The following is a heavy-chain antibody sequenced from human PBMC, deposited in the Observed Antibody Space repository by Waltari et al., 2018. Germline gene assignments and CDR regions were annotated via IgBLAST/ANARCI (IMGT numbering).Heavy chain of an antibody. D-gene: IGHD6-19*01. Sequence: QLQLEQSGAEVRKSGASVKVSCKASGHTCRSCTLHWLRQAPGKPLEWMVWINIDNRNTKYSDTFWGSVAITGDASATTFFMELRWLTSADTALYYCASDWQGSGWSWISWGQGTLVTVSS. CDR3: ASDWQGSGWSWIS. V-gene: IGHV1-3*04. CDR1: GHTCRSCT. J-gene: IGHJ4*02. CDR2: INIDNRNT.